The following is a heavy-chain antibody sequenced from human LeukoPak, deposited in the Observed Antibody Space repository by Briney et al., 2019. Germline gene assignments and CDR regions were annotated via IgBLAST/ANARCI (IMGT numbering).Heavy chain of an antibody. Sequence: GGSVRLSCVASGFTVNGNYMSWVRQAPGKGLEWVSVIYSGGTTYYADSVKGRFTISRDNSKNTLYLQMNSLRAEDTAVYYCARVGHYGSGSCFESWGQGTLVTVSS. CDR2: IYSGGTT. CDR3: ARVGHYGSGSCFES. D-gene: IGHD3-10*01. CDR1: GFTVNGNY. J-gene: IGHJ4*02. V-gene: IGHV3-53*01.